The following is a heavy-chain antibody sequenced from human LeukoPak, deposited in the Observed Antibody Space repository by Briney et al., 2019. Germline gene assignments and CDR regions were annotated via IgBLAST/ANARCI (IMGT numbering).Heavy chain of an antibody. V-gene: IGHV4-39*07. CDR3: ARDISTGSGSPPGIGYFDY. Sequence: SETLSLTCTVSGGSISSGDSYWGWIRQPPGKGLEWIGSMDHSGSSYYNPSLKSRVTISVDTSKNQFSLKLSSVTAADTAVYYCARDISTGSGSPPGIGYFDYWGQGTLVTVSS. CDR1: GGSISSGDSY. J-gene: IGHJ4*02. CDR2: MDHSGSS. D-gene: IGHD1-26*01.